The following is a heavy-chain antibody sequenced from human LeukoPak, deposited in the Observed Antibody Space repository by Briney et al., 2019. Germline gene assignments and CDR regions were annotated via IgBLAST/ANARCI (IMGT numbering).Heavy chain of an antibody. D-gene: IGHD2-2*01. CDR1: GGSFSGYY. J-gene: IGHJ6*03. Sequence: SETLSLTCAVYGGSFSGYYWSWIRQPPGKGLEWIGEINHSGSTNYNPSLKSRVTISVDTSKNQFSLKPSSVTAADTAAYYCARGRRYCSSTSCYHPDYYMDVWGNGTTVTVSS. V-gene: IGHV4-34*01. CDR3: ARGRRYCSSTSCYHPDYYMDV. CDR2: INHSGST.